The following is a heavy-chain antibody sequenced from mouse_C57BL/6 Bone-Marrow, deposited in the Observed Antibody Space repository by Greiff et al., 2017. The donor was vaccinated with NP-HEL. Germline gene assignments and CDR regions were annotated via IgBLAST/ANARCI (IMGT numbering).Heavy chain of an antibody. Sequence: DVMLVESGGGLVKPGGSLKLSCAASGFTFSDYGMHWVRQAPEKGLEWVAYISSGSSTIYYADTVKGRFTISRDNAKNTLFLQMTSLRSEDTAMYYCARKLLRYPFAYWGQGTLVTVSA. CDR1: GFTFSDYG. V-gene: IGHV5-17*01. CDR3: ARKLLRYPFAY. CDR2: ISSGSSTI. J-gene: IGHJ3*01. D-gene: IGHD1-1*01.